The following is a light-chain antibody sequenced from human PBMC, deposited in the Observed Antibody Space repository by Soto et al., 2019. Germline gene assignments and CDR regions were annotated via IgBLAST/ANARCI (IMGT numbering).Light chain of an antibody. CDR1: SSDVGGYDY. J-gene: IGLJ2*01. V-gene: IGLV2-14*01. Sequence: QSVLTQPASVSASPGQSITFSCTGTSSDVGGYDYVSWYQQRPGKVPKVMIYGVSNRPSGVSNRFSGSKSGNTASLTISGLQAEDEADYYCSSYTTSGTRVFGGGTQLTVL. CDR2: GVS. CDR3: SSYTTSGTRV.